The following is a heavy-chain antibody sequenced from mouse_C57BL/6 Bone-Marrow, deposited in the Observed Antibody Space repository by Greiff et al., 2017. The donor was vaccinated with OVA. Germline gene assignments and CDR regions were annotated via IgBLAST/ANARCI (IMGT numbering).Heavy chain of an antibody. Sequence: EVQLQQSGAELLRPGASVQLSCTASGFNIKDDYMHWVKQRPEQGLEWIGWIDPENGDTEYASKFQGKATITADTSSNTAYLQLSSLTSEDTAVYYCTSYGNFDYWGQGTTLTVSS. CDR3: TSYGNFDY. D-gene: IGHD2-1*01. V-gene: IGHV14-4*01. CDR2: IDPENGDT. CDR1: GFNIKDDY. J-gene: IGHJ2*01.